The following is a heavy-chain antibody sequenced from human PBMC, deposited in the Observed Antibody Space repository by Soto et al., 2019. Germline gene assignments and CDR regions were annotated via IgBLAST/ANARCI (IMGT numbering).Heavy chain of an antibody. J-gene: IGHJ4*01. Sequence: GGSLRLSCAASGFTFSGYAMNWVRQAPGKGLEWVSTISGSGATTYYADSVKGRFTISRDNSKNTLYLQMNSLRAEDTAVYYCAKRHYYDSSGYYYYFDYWGHGTLVTSPQ. CDR3: AKRHYYDSSGYYYYFDY. CDR1: GFTFSGYA. V-gene: IGHV3-23*01. D-gene: IGHD3-22*01. CDR2: ISGSGATT.